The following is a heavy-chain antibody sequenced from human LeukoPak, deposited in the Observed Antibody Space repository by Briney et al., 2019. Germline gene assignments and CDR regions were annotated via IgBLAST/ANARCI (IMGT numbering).Heavy chain of an antibody. CDR2: INPNSGGT. J-gene: IGHJ4*02. Sequence: ASVKVSCKASGYTFTGYYMHWVRQAPGQGLEWMGWINPNSGGTNYAQKFQGWVTMTRDTSISTAYMELSRLRSEDTAVYYCARGLRFGVVVVAAKDYWGQGTLVTVSS. V-gene: IGHV1-2*04. D-gene: IGHD2-15*01. CDR1: GYTFTGYY. CDR3: ARGLRFGVVVVAAKDY.